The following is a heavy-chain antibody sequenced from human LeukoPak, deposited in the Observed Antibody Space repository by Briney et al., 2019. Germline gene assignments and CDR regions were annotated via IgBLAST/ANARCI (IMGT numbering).Heavy chain of an antibody. J-gene: IGHJ6*03. Sequence: PSETLSLTCTVSGGSISSSSYYWGWIRPPPGKGLEWIGSIYYSGRTSYTPSLKSRVTISVDTPKNQFSLKLSSVTAADTAVYYCARTSYNWNVRYYYYYMDVWGKGTTVTVSS. D-gene: IGHD1-1*01. CDR1: GGSISSSSYY. V-gene: IGHV4-39*01. CDR2: IYYSGRT. CDR3: ARTSYNWNVRYYYYYMDV.